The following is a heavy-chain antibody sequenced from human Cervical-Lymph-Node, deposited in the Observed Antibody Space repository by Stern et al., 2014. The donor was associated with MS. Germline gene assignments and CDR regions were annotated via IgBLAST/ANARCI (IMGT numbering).Heavy chain of an antibody. D-gene: IGHD4-11*01. J-gene: IGHJ6*02. CDR1: GFTFSSYG. V-gene: IGHV3-33*01. CDR2: IWYDGSNK. CDR3: ARDYYSNYYYYGMDV. Sequence: VHLVESGGGVVQPGRSLRLSCAASGFTFSSYGMHWVRQAPGKGLEWVAVIWYDGSNKYYADSVKGRFTISRDNSKNTLYLQMNSLRAEDTAVYYCARDYYSNYYYYGMDVWGQGTTVTVSS.